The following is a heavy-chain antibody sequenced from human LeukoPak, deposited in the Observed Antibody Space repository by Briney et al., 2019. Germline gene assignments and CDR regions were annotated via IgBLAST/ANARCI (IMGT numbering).Heavy chain of an antibody. CDR1: GFTFSIYS. D-gene: IGHD3-3*02. J-gene: IGHJ6*03. CDR2: ISAGGGNT. Sequence: GGSLRLSCAASGFTFSIYSMTWVRQAPGRGLEWVSDISAGGGNTYYADSVKGRFTISRDNSKNTVYLQMNSLRAEDTAVYYCAKGTSTYYYYMDVWGKGTTVTVSS. V-gene: IGHV3-23*01. CDR3: AKGTSTYYYYMDV.